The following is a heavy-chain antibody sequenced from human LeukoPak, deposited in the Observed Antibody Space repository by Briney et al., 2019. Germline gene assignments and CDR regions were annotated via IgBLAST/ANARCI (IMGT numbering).Heavy chain of an antibody. CDR3: ATRLGEFSSRDAFNI. CDR1: GYSLTELS. V-gene: IGHV1-24*01. CDR2: FSPGDGET. D-gene: IGHD3-16*02. Sequence: GASVKVSCKVSGYSLTELSMHWVRQAPGKGLEWVGGFSPGDGETIYAQRFQGRVTMTEATPTDTAYMELRSLTYEDTAVYYCATRLGEFSSRDAFNIWGQGTMVTVSS. J-gene: IGHJ3*02.